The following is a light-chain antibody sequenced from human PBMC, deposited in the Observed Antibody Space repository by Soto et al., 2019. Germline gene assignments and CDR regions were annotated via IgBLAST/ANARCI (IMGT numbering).Light chain of an antibody. CDR2: HTS. J-gene: IGKJ5*01. Sequence: EIVLTQSPGTLSMSPGERATLSCRASQSVNSNFLAWYQLKPGQAPRLLIYHTSSRATGIPDRFSGSGSGTDFTLTIRRLEPEDFAVYFCQQYGASPTFGPGTRLEI. V-gene: IGKV3-20*01. CDR3: QQYGASPT. CDR1: QSVNSNF.